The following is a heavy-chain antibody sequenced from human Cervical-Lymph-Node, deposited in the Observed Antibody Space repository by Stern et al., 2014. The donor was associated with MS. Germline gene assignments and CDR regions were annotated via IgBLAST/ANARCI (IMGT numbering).Heavy chain of an antibody. V-gene: IGHV1-69*01. J-gene: IGHJ4*02. CDR2: TIPIFGTP. CDR3: ARAASTTSSYNF. Sequence: QVQLVQSGAEVKKPGSSVKVSCQASGGSFINNVISWVRQAPGQGLEWMGGTIPIFGTPLYAQKFRGRVTITADESPRTAYMELSSLRSDDTAVYFCARAASTTSSYNFWGPGTLVTVSS. D-gene: IGHD3-10*01. CDR1: GGSFINNV.